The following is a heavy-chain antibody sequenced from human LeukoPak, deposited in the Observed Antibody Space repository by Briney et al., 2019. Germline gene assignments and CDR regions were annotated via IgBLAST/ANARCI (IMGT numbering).Heavy chain of an antibody. CDR2: TNPSGGST. CDR3: ARGGTVLRPNSPYDY. CDR1: RYTFTSYY. Sequence: ASVKVSCKASRYTFTSYYMHWVRQAPGQGLEWMGITNPSGGSTSYAQKFQGRVTMTRDTSTSTVYMELSSLRSEDTAVYYCARGGTVLRPNSPYDYWGQGTLVTVSS. J-gene: IGHJ4*02. V-gene: IGHV1-46*01. D-gene: IGHD4-17*01.